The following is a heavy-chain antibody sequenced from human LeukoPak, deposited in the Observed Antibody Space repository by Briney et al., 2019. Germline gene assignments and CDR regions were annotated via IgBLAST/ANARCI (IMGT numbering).Heavy chain of an antibody. CDR2: IYTSGTT. CDR1: GGSISSYY. J-gene: IGHJ4*02. V-gene: IGHV4-4*07. D-gene: IGHD1-1*01. Sequence: SETLSLTCSVSGGSISSYYWSWIRQPAGRGLEWIGRIYTSGTTNYNPSLKSRVTMSVDTSKNQFSLKLSSVTAADTAVYYCARDLLSGTSQDYWGQGTLVTVSS. CDR3: ARDLLSGTSQDY.